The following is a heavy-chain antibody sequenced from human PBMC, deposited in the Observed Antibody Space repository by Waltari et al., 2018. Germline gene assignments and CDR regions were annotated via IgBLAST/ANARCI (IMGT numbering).Heavy chain of an antibody. CDR1: GYSINSGYY. CDR3: SRQVLGYCTSAACRRLES. V-gene: IGHV4-38-2*01. J-gene: IGHJ4*02. D-gene: IGHD2-2*03. Sequence: QVQLQESGPGLVKPSETLSLTCDVSGYSINSGYYWGWIRQSPGKWLEWIATIYHAGDTFYNPSLKSRVTISMDTSKNQFSLKLNSVTAADTAVYFCSRQVLGYCTSAACRRLESWGQGTLVTVSS. CDR2: IYHAGDT.